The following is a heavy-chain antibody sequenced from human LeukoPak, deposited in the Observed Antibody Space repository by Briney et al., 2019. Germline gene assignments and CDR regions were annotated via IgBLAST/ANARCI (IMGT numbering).Heavy chain of an antibody. V-gene: IGHV4-59*01. D-gene: IGHD3-9*01. CDR3: ARTFDWLSPFDY. Sequence: KPSETLSLTCTVSGGSISSYYWSWIRQPPGKGLEWLGYIYYSGSTNYNPSLKSRVTISVDTSKNQFSLKLSSVTAADTAVYYCARTFDWLSPFDYWGQGTLVTVSS. J-gene: IGHJ4*02. CDR1: GGSISSYY. CDR2: IYYSGST.